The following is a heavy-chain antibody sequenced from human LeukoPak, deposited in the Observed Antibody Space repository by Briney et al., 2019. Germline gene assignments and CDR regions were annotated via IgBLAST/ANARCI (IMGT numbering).Heavy chain of an antibody. CDR3: AFSYGYSSSWRDY. CDR2: ITAYNGNT. J-gene: IGHJ4*02. D-gene: IGHD6-13*01. Sequence: GWITAYNGNTNYAQKLQGRVTMTTDTSTSTAYMELRSLRSDDTAVYYCAFSYGYSSSWRDYWGQGTLVTVSS. V-gene: IGHV1-18*01.